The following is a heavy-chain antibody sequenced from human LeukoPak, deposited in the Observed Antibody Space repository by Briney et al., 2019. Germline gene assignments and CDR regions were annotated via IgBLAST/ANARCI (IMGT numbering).Heavy chain of an antibody. CDR3: ARDSVAGFDY. J-gene: IGHJ4*02. CDR2: TYYRSKWYN. Sequence: SQTLSLTCATSGDSVSSNSAAWNWIRQSPSRGLEWLGRTYYRSKWYNDYAVSVRNRITINPDTSKDQFSLQLSSVTPEDTAVYYCARDSVAGFDYWGQGTLVTVSS. V-gene: IGHV6-1*01. D-gene: IGHD6-19*01. CDR1: GDSVSSNSAA.